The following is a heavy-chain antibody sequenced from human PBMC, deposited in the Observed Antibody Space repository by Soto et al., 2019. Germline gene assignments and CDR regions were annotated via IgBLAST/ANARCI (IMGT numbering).Heavy chain of an antibody. Sequence: GGSLRLSCAASGFTFSSYAMSWVRQAPGKGLEWVSAISGSGGSTYYADSVKGRFTISRDNSKNTLYLQMNSLRAEDTAVYYCAKAPSPRYDILTGYYLYWGQGTLVTVSS. J-gene: IGHJ4*02. V-gene: IGHV3-23*01. D-gene: IGHD3-9*01. CDR2: ISGSGGST. CDR1: GFTFSSYA. CDR3: AKAPSPRYDILTGYYLY.